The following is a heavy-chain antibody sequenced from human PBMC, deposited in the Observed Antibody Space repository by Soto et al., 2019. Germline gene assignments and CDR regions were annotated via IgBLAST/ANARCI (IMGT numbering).Heavy chain of an antibody. CDR2: IIPIFGTA. CDR1: GGTFSSYA. Sequence: SVKVSCKASGGTFSSYAISWVRQAPGQGLEWMGGIIPIFGTANYAQKFQGRVTITADESTSTAYMELSSLRSEDTAVYYCASRVMATAHFDYWGQGTRVTVSS. J-gene: IGHJ4*02. V-gene: IGHV1-69*13. D-gene: IGHD2-21*01. CDR3: ASRVMATAHFDY.